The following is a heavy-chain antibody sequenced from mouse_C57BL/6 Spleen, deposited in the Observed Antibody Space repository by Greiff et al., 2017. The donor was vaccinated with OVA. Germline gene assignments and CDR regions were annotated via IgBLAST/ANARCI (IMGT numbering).Heavy chain of an antibody. D-gene: IGHD1-1*01. CDR1: GYTFTSYW. CDR2: IDPSDSYT. V-gene: IGHV1-50*01. J-gene: IGHJ3*01. Sequence: QVQLQQSGAELVKPGASVKLSCKASGYTFTSYWMQWVKQRPGQGLEWIGEIDPSDSYTNYNQKFKGKATLTVDTSSSTAYMQLSSLTSEDSAVYYCARWGSSSFAYWGQGTLVTVSA. CDR3: ARWGSSSFAY.